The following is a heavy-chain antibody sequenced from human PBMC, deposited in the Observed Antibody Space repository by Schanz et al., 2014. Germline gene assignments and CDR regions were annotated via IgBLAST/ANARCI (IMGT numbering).Heavy chain of an antibody. J-gene: IGHJ4*02. CDR2: ISGSGGST. D-gene: IGHD1-26*01. CDR3: ARDHTTESYYSAGPPIDY. CDR1: GFTFSSYA. Sequence: EVQLVESGGGLVQPGKSLRLSCAASGFTFSSYAMSWVRQAPGKGLEWVSAISGSGGSTYYADSVKGRFTISRDNSKNTLFLQMNSLRAEDTAVYYCARDHTTESYYSAGPPIDYWGQGTLLTVSS. V-gene: IGHV3-23*04.